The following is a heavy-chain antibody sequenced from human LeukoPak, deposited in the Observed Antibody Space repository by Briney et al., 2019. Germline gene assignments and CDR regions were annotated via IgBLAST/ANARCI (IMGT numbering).Heavy chain of an antibody. CDR1: GFTFSSYS. CDR3: AKDHAYYGDSRPGFDY. V-gene: IGHV3-21*04. CDR2: ISSSSSYI. J-gene: IGHJ4*02. Sequence: GGSLRLSCAASGFTFSSYSMNWVRQAPGKGLEWVSSISSSSSYIYYADSVKGRFTISRGNAKNSLYLQMNSLRAEDTAVYYCAKDHAYYGDSRPGFDYWGQGTLVTVSS. D-gene: IGHD4-17*01.